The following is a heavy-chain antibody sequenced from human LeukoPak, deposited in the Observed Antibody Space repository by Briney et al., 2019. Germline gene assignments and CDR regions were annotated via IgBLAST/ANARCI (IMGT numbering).Heavy chain of an antibody. CDR3: AIRGHCSGGSCYSFAFDI. CDR1: GGSISSYY. V-gene: IGHV4-59*01. CDR2: IYYSGST. D-gene: IGHD2-15*01. Sequence: PSETLSLTYTVSGGSISSYYWSWIRQPPGKGLEWIGYIYYSGSTNYNPSLKSRVTISVDTSKNQFSLKLSSVTAADTAVYYCAIRGHCSGGSCYSFAFDIWGQGTMVTVSS. J-gene: IGHJ3*02.